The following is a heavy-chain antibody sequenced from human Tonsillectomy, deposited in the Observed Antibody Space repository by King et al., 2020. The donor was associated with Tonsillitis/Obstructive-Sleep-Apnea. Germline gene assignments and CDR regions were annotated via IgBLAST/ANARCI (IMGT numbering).Heavy chain of an antibody. Sequence: VQLVESGGGVVQPGRSLRLSCAASGFTFSSYGMHWVRQAPGKGLEWVAVISYDGSNKYYADSVKGRFTISRDNSKNTLYLQMNSLRAEDTAVYYCAKAKVPAAIRGGYFDYWGQGTLVTVSS. D-gene: IGHD2-2*02. J-gene: IGHJ4*02. CDR3: AKAKVPAAIRGGYFDY. CDR1: GFTFSSYG. V-gene: IGHV3-30*18. CDR2: ISYDGSNK.